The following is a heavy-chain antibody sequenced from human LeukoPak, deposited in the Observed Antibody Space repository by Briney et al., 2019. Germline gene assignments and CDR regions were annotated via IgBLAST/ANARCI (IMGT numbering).Heavy chain of an antibody. CDR3: ARDLGARGY. J-gene: IGHJ4*02. CDR2: ISSSSSTI. D-gene: IGHD3-16*01. V-gene: IGHV3-48*04. CDR1: GFTFSSYS. Sequence: GGSLRLSCAASGFTFSSYSMNWVRKAPGKGLEWVSYISSSSSTIYYADSVKGRFTISRDNANNSLYLQMNSQRADDTAVYYCARDLGARGYWGRGILVTVSS.